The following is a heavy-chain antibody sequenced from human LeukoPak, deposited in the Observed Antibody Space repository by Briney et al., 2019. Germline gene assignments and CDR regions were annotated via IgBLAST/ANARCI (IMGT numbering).Heavy chain of an antibody. CDR2: IRSNPHGRTT. Sequence: GGSLRLSCTASSGITFVNYAISWVRQAPGKGLEWIGFIRSNPHGRTTDYAPSVKGRFTISRDDSKSIVYLQLNSLKTEDTAVYFCSTSVTPYLYYYYGMDVWGQGTTVTVSS. CDR1: GITFVNYA. V-gene: IGHV3-49*04. D-gene: IGHD2-15*01. J-gene: IGHJ6*02. CDR3: STSVTPYLYYYYGMDV.